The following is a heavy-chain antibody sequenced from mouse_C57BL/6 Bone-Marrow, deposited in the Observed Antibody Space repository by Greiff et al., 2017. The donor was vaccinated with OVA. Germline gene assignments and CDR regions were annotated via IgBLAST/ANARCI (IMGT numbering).Heavy chain of an antibody. J-gene: IGHJ4*01. V-gene: IGHV1-72*01. D-gene: IGHD1-1*01. CDR2: IDPNSGGT. Sequence: QVQLQQPGAELVKPGASVKLSCKASGYTFTSYWMHWVKQRPGRGLEWIGRIDPNSGGTKYNEKFKSKATLTVDKPSSTAYIQLSSLTSDYSAVYYCARDGSGPLYAMDYWGQGTSVTVSS. CDR3: ARDGSGPLYAMDY. CDR1: GYTFTSYW.